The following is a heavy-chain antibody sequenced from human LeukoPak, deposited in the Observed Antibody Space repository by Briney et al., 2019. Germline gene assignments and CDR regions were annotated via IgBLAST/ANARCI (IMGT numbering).Heavy chain of an antibody. D-gene: IGHD1-14*01. CDR1: GGTFSSYA. J-gene: IGHJ6*02. CDR2: IIPIFGTA. V-gene: IGHV1-69*13. CDR3: ARDPPERNYYYYGMDV. Sequence: SVKVSCKASGGTFSSYAISWVRQAPGQGLEWMGGIIPIFGTANYAQKFQGRVTITADESTSTAYMELSSLRSEDTAVYYCARDPPERNYYYYGMDVWGQGTTVTVSS.